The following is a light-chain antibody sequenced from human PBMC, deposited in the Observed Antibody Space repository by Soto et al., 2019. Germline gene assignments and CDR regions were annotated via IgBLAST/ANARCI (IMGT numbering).Light chain of an antibody. CDR1: SSDVGGYNY. J-gene: IGLJ1*01. V-gene: IGLV2-11*01. Sequence: QSVLTQPRSVSGSPGQSVTISCTGTSSDVGGYNYVSWYQHHPGKAPKLMIYDVTKRPSGVRDRFSASKFGNTASLTISGLQAEDEADYYYCSYAGSYTYVFGTGTKV. CDR3: CSYAGSYTYV. CDR2: DVT.